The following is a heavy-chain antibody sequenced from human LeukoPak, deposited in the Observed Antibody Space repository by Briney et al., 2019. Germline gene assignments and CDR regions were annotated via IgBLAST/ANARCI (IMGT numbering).Heavy chain of an antibody. J-gene: IGHJ4*02. V-gene: IGHV3-9*01. CDR1: GFTFDDYA. D-gene: IGHD3-22*01. CDR2: ISWNSGSI. CDR3: AKDSGDSSGYYGPFDY. Sequence: PGGSLSLSCAASGFTFDDYAMHWVRQAPGKGLEWVSGISWNSGSIGYADSVKGRFTISRDNAKNSLYLQMNSLRAEDTALYYCAKDSGDSSGYYGPFDYWGQGTLVTVSS.